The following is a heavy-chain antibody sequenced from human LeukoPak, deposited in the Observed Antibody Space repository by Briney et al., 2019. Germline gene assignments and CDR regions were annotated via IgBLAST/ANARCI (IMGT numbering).Heavy chain of an antibody. V-gene: IGHV4-39*01. CDR3: ARNPFTIFGVEGRDYHFDY. Sequence: SETLSLTCTVSGGSITSSSYYLGWIRQPPGKGLEWIGSVFYSGNTYSNPSLKSRLTISVDTSKNQFSLNLSSVTAADTAVYYCARNPFTIFGVEGRDYHFDYWGQGTLVTVSS. CDR2: VFYSGNT. CDR1: GGSITSSSYY. J-gene: IGHJ4*02. D-gene: IGHD3-3*01.